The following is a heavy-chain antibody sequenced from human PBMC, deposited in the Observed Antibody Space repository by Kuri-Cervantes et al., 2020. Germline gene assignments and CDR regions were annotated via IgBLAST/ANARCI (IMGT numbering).Heavy chain of an antibody. CDR3: AHKGDCSGGSCYGY. CDR2: IFSNDEK. CDR1: GFSLSTSGVG. V-gene: IGHV2-5*01. D-gene: IGHD2-15*01. J-gene: IGHJ4*02. Sequence: SGPTLVKPTQTLTLTCTFSGFSLSTSGVGVGWIRQPPGKALEWLALIFSNDEKSYSPSLKSRLTITKDTSKNQVVLTMTNMDPVDSATYYCAHKGDCSGGSCYGYWGQGTLVTVSS.